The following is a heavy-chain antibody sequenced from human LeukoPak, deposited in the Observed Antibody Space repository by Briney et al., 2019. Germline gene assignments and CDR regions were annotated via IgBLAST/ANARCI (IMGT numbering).Heavy chain of an antibody. CDR2: IYYSGST. J-gene: IGHJ4*02. Sequence: SETLSLTCTVSGGSISSYYWSWIRQPPGKGLEWIGYIYYSGSTNYNPSLKSRVTISVDTSKNQFSLKLSSVTAADTAVYYCARGSYYYDSSGYYLDPFDYWGQGTLVTVSS. D-gene: IGHD3-22*01. CDR1: GGSISSYY. CDR3: ARGSYYYDSSGYYLDPFDY. V-gene: IGHV4-59*01.